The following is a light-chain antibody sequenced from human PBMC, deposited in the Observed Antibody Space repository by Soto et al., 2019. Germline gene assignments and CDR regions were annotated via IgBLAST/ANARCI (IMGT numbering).Light chain of an antibody. CDR3: CSLAGRIIWV. CDR1: SSDIGSYDL. CDR2: EVT. J-gene: IGLJ3*02. Sequence: QSALTQPASVSGSPGQSITISCTGTSSDIGSYDLVSWYQQHPGKAPKLMIYEVTKRPSGVSNRFSGSKSGSTASLTISGLQAEDEADYFLCSLAGRIIWVLGGGTKLTVL. V-gene: IGLV2-23*02.